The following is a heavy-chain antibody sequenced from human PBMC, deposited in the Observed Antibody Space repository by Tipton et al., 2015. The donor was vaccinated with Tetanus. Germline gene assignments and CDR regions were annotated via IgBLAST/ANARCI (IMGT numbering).Heavy chain of an antibody. CDR2: RYYTGST. D-gene: IGHD3-16*01. V-gene: IGHV4-31*03. J-gene: IGHJ3*02. CDR3: ARLYGSTWSDYGAFDI. CDR1: GASINSGGYY. Sequence: TLSLTCTVSGASINSGGYYWTWIRQRPGKSLEWIGYRYYTGSTYYTPYLRSRVTISFDTSQNQFSLNLTSVTAADTAVYYCARLYGSTWSDYGAFDIWGRGTLVTVSS.